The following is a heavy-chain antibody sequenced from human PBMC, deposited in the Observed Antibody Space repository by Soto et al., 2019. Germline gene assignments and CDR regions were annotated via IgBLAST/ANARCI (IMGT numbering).Heavy chain of an antibody. CDR2: INPSGGST. CDR1: GYTFTSYY. CDR3: ASGEWGSSSWLSTDY. D-gene: IGHD6-13*01. J-gene: IGHJ4*02. V-gene: IGHV1-46*01. Sequence: AASVKVSCKASGYTFTSYYMHWVRQAPGQGLEWMGIINPSGGSTSYAQKFQGRVTMTRDTSTSTVYMELSSLRSEETAVYSCASGEWGSSSWLSTDYWGQGTLVTVSS.